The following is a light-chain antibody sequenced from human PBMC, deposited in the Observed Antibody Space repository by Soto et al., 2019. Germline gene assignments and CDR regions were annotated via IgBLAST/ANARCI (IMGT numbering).Light chain of an antibody. Sequence: TQSPGTLSLSPGERATLSCRASQSISSYLNWYQQKPGKAPKLLIYAASSLQGGVPSRFSGSGSGTDFTLTISSLQPEDFATYYCQQSYSTPPWTFGQGTKVDIK. V-gene: IGKV1-39*01. J-gene: IGKJ1*01. CDR2: AAS. CDR1: QSISSY. CDR3: QQSYSTPPWT.